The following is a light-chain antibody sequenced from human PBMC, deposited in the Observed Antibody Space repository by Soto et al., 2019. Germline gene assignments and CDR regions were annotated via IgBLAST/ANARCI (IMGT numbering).Light chain of an antibody. CDR2: KAS. Sequence: DIQMTQSPSTLSASVGDRVTITCRASQSISTWLAWYHQKPGKAPNLLIYKASTLGSGVPSRFSGGGSGTEFTLTISSLQPDDFATYYCQQHSSSSPYTFGQGTKLEIK. V-gene: IGKV1-5*03. CDR1: QSISTW. J-gene: IGKJ2*01. CDR3: QQHSSSSPYT.